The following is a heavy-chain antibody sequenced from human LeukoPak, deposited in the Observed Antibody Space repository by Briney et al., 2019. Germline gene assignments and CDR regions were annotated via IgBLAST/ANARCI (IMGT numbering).Heavy chain of an antibody. CDR3: ATSGYCSSTSCYVYYYYGMDV. CDR1: GGTFSSYA. CDR2: IIPIFGTA. J-gene: IGHJ6*02. D-gene: IGHD2-2*01. V-gene: IGHV1-69*01. Sequence: ASVKVSCKASGGTFSSYAISWVRQAPGQGLEWMGGIIPIFGTANYAQEFQGRVTITADESTSTAYMVLSSLRSEDTAVYYCATSGYCSSTSCYVYYYYGMDVWGQGTTVTVSS.